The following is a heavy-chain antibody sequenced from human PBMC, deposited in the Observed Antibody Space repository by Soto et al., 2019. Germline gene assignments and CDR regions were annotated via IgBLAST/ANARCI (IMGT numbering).Heavy chain of an antibody. D-gene: IGHD3-9*01. CDR3: AKRNGKLRYFDYYFDY. J-gene: IGHJ4*02. V-gene: IGHV3-23*01. CDR1: GFTFSSYA. CDR2: ISGSGGST. Sequence: GGSLRLSCAASGFTFSSYAMSWVRQAPGKGLEWVSAISGSGGSTYYADSVKGRFTISRDNSKNTLYLQMNSLRAEDTAVYYCAKRNGKLRYFDYYFDYWGQGTLVTVSS.